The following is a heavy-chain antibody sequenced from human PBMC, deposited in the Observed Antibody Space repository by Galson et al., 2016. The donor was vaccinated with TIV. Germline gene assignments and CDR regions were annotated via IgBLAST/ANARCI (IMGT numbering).Heavy chain of an antibody. V-gene: IGHV1-2*02. D-gene: IGHD5-18*01. CDR3: ARGFNYGFDFYYGMDV. CDR1: GYPFSAYY. Sequence: SVKVSCKASGYPFSAYYIHWVRQAPGQGPEWMGWISPNGDDTNYAQRFQGRVSMTRDTSISTAYMELSRLRSDDTAVFFCARGFNYGFDFYYGMDVWGQGTTVTVSS. J-gene: IGHJ6*02. CDR2: ISPNGDDT.